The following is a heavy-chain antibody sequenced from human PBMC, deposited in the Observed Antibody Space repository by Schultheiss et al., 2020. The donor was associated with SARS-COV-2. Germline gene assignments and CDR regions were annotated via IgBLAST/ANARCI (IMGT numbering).Heavy chain of an antibody. D-gene: IGHD2-21*02. CDR3: AKALAYCGGDCRDNWYFDL. Sequence: GGSLRLSCAASGFTFSSYEMNWVRQAPGKGLEWVSYISSSGSTIYYADSVKGRFTISRDNAKNSLYLQMNSLRAEDTALYYCAKALAYCGGDCRDNWYFDLWGRGTLVTVSS. CDR2: ISSSGSTI. CDR1: GFTFSSYE. V-gene: IGHV3-48*03. J-gene: IGHJ2*01.